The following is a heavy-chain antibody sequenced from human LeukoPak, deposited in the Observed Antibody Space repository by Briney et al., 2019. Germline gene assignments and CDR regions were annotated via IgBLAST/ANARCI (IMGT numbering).Heavy chain of an antibody. CDR3: ARGYYYDSSGYYAFDM. Sequence: PSETLSLTCAVPGGSISSGGYSWRWIRQPPGKGLEWIGYIYHSGSTYYNPSLKSRVTISVDRSKNQFSLKLSSVTAADTSVYYCARGYYYDSSGYYAFDMWGQGTMVTVSS. CDR2: IYHSGST. D-gene: IGHD3-22*01. J-gene: IGHJ3*02. CDR1: GGSISSGGYS. V-gene: IGHV4-30-2*01.